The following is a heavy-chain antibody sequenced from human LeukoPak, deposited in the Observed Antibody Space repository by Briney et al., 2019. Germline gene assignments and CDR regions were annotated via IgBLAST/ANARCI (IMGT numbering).Heavy chain of an antibody. CDR1: GFIFNSYG. V-gene: IGHV3-30*18. CDR3: AKIRAGYCTSISCYTGMDV. D-gene: IGHD2-2*02. Sequence: PGRSLRLSCAASGFIFNSYGMHWVRQAPGKGLEWVAVTSYDGSDKDYADSVKGRFTVSRDNSKNTLYLQMNSLRVEDTAVYYCAKIRAGYCTSISCYTGMDVWGQGTTVTVSS. CDR2: TSYDGSDK. J-gene: IGHJ6*02.